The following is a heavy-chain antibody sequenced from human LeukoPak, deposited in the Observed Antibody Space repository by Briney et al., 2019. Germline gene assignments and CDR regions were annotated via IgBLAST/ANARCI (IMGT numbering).Heavy chain of an antibody. CDR2: IYYSGST. V-gene: IGHV4-39*07. D-gene: IGHD6-6*01. CDR3: ARGKISIAARRPNWFDP. Sequence: PSETLSLTCTVSGGSISSSSYYWGWIRQPPGKGLEWIGSIYYSGSTYYNPSLKSRVTISVDTSKNQFSLKLSSVTAADTAVYYCARGKISIAARRPNWFDPWGQGTLVTVSS. CDR1: GGSISSSSYY. J-gene: IGHJ5*02.